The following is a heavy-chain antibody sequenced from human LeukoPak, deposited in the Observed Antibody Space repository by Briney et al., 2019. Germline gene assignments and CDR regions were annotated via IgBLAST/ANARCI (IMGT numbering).Heavy chain of an antibody. V-gene: IGHV4-34*01. CDR3: ARTNLLRYFDWLLTLDYYGMDV. CDR1: GGSFSGYY. J-gene: IGHJ6*02. CDR2: INHSGST. Sequence: SETLSLTCAVYGGSFSGYYWSWIRQPPGKGLEWIGEINHSGSTNYNPSLKSRVTISVDTSKNQFSLKLSSVTAADTAVYYCARTNLLRYFDWLLTLDYYGMDVWGQGTTVTVSS. D-gene: IGHD3-9*01.